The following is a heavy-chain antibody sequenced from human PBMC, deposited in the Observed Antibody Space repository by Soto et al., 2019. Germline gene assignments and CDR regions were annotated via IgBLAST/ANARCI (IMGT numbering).Heavy chain of an antibody. V-gene: IGHV1-69*06. D-gene: IGHD3-3*01. CDR1: GGTFSSYA. CDR3: ATSPIKIFGVVIIPFDH. Sequence: SVKVSCKASGGTFSSYAISWVRQAPGQGLEWMGGIIPIFGTANYAQKFQGRVTITADKSTSTAYMELSSLRSEDTAVYYCATSPIKIFGVVIIPFDHWGQGTLVTVSS. CDR2: IIPIFGTA. J-gene: IGHJ4*02.